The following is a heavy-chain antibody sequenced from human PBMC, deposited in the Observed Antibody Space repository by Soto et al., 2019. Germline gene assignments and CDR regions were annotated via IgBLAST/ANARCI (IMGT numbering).Heavy chain of an antibody. CDR2: INPTSGGT. CDR1: GYTFPGNY. CDR3: ARGYCSSSGCSHYFDY. Sequence: ASVKVSCKASGYTFPGNYMHCVRQAPGQGLEWMALINPTSGGTNYAQKFQGRVTMTWDTSISTAYMELSRLRSDDTAIYYCARGYCSSSGCSHYFDYWGQGTLVPVSS. D-gene: IGHD2-2*01. V-gene: IGHV1-2*02. J-gene: IGHJ4*02.